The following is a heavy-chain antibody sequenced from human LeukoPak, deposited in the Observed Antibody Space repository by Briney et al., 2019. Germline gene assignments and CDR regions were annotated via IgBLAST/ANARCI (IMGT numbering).Heavy chain of an antibody. CDR2: IKPDGSEI. J-gene: IGHJ6*02. CDR3: ARGYHYYMDV. V-gene: IGHV3-7*02. Sequence: GGSLRLSCAASGFTFSDYWMDWARQAPGKGLEWVANIKPDGSEIYYVDAVKGRFTISRDNAKNSLYLQMNSLRAEDTAVYYCARGYHYYMDVWGQGTTVTFSS. CDR1: GFTFSDYW.